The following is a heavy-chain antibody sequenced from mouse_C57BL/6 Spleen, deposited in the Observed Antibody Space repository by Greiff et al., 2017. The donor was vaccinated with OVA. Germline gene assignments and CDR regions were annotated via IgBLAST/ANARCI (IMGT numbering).Heavy chain of an antibody. CDR2: ISDGGSYT. CDR3: AREGVVAPTGAMDY. Sequence: EVQLQESGGGLVKPGGSLKLSCAASGFTFSSYAMSWVRQTPEKRLEWVATISDGGSYTYYPDNVKGRFTISRDNAKNNLYLQMSHLKSEDTAMYYCAREGVVAPTGAMDYWGQGTSVTVSS. J-gene: IGHJ4*01. V-gene: IGHV5-4*01. CDR1: GFTFSSYA. D-gene: IGHD1-1*01.